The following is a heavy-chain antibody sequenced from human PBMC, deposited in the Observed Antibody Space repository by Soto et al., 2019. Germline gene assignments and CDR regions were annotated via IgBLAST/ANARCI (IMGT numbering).Heavy chain of an antibody. CDR3: ARENPGEYSSSSDY. D-gene: IGHD6-6*01. J-gene: IGHJ4*02. Sequence: QVQLVQSGAEVKKPGSSVKVSCKASGGTFSSYAISWVRQAPGQGLEWMGGIIPIFGTANYAQKFQGRVTXSAXEXTSTAYMELSSLRSEDTAVYYCARENPGEYSSSSDYWGQGTLVTVSS. CDR2: IIPIFGTA. CDR1: GGTFSSYA. V-gene: IGHV1-69*12.